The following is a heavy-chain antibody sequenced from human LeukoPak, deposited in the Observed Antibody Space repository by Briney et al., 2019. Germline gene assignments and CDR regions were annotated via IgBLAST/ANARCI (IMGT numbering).Heavy chain of an antibody. D-gene: IGHD3-9*01. CDR1: GFTFSSYG. Sequence: GGSLRLSCAASGFTFSSYGMHWVRQAPGKGLEWVAVISYDGSNKYYADSVKGRFTISRDNSKNTLYLQMNSLRAEDTAVYYCAKDYVLRYFDWLLPDYWGQGTLVTVSS. V-gene: IGHV3-30*18. CDR2: ISYDGSNK. CDR3: AKDYVLRYFDWLLPDY. J-gene: IGHJ4*02.